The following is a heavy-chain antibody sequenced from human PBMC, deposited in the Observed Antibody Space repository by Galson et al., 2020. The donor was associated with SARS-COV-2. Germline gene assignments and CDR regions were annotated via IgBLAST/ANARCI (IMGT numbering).Heavy chain of an antibody. D-gene: IGHD6-13*01. V-gene: IGHV1-46*01. CDR3: ARDRDAYKDSSSWSFHYYYGMDV. CDR2: INPSGGST. J-gene: IGHJ6*02. CDR1: GYTFTSYY. Sequence: ASVTVSCKASGYTFTSYYMHWVRQAPGQGLEWMGIINPSGGSTSYAQKFQGRVTMTRDPSTSTVYMELSSLRSEDTAVYYCARDRDAYKDSSSWSFHYYYGMDVWGQGTTVTVSS.